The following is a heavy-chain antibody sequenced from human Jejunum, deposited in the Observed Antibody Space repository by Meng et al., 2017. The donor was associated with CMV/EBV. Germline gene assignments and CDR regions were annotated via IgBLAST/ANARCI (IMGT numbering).Heavy chain of an antibody. D-gene: IGHD6-13*01. CDR3: ARGMVSSSWTPDY. CDR2: IFSIGGT. J-gene: IGHJ4*02. Sequence: VSYDSVSSGAHCWNWIRQPPGKGLEWIGYIFSIGGTYYNPSLKSRVTISLDTSRNQFSLKLTSVTAADTAVYYCARGMVSSSWTPDYWGQGTLVTVSS. V-gene: IGHV4-61*08. CDR1: YDSVSSGAHC.